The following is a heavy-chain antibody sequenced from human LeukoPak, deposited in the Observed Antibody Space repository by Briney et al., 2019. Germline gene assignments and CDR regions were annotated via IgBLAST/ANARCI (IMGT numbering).Heavy chain of an antibody. D-gene: IGHD6-13*01. Sequence: PSETLSLTCSVYGGSFSGYDWSSIRHPPGKGLEWIGEINHSGSTNYNPSLKSRVTISVGKSKNQFSLKLSSVTAADTAVYYCARGGTYSSSWYVFRWFDPWGQGTLVTVSS. CDR3: ARGGTYSSSWYVFRWFDP. CDR2: INHSGST. V-gene: IGHV4-34*01. CDR1: GGSFSGYD. J-gene: IGHJ5*02.